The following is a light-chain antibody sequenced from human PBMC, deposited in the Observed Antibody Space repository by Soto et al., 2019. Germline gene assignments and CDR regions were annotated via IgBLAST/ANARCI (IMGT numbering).Light chain of an antibody. CDR1: QSISSY. CDR3: QQSYSTPDT. CDR2: AAS. J-gene: IGKJ3*01. Sequence: DIQMTQSPSSLSASVGYRVTITCVASQSISSYLNWYQQKPGKAPKLLIYAASSLQSGVPSSFSGSGSGTDFTLTISSLQPEDFATCYCQQSYSTPDTFGPATKVDIK. V-gene: IGKV1-39*01.